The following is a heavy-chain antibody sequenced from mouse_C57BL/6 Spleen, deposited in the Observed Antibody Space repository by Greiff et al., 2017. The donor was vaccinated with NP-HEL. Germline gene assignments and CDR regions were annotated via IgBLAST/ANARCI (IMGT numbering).Heavy chain of an antibody. CDR1: GYTFTSYW. Sequence: QVQLQQPGAELVKPGASVKLSCKASGYTFTSYWMHWVKQRPGQGLEWIGMIHPNSGSTNYNEKFKSKAKLTVDKSSSTAYMQLSSLTSEDSAVYYCARMDLLPWFAYWGQGTLVSVSA. CDR2: IHPNSGST. J-gene: IGHJ3*01. D-gene: IGHD2-1*01. CDR3: ARMDLLPWFAY. V-gene: IGHV1-64*01.